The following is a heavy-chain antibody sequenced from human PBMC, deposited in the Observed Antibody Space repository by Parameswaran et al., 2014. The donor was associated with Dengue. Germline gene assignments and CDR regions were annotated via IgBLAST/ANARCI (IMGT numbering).Heavy chain of an antibody. J-gene: IGHJ6*03. CDR2: ISAYNGYI. Sequence: SWVRQAPGQGLEWMGWISAYNGYISYAQKLQGRVTMTIDTSTSTAYMELRSLTSDDTAVYYCARDTPRSCSGSSCYPNYYYYYYMDVWGKGTTVTVSS. CDR3: ARDTPRSCSGSSCYPNYYYYYYMDV. D-gene: IGHD2-15*01. V-gene: IGHV1-18*01.